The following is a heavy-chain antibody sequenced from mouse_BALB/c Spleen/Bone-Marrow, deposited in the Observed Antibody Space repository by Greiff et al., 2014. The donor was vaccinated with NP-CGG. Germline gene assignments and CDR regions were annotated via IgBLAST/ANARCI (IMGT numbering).Heavy chain of an antibody. J-gene: IGHJ3*01. CDR3: ARELGVFAY. Sequence: LEESGAELVRPGTSVKVCCKASGYAFTNYLIEWVKQRPGQGLEWIGVINPGSGGTNYNEKFKGKATLTADKSSSTAYMQLSSLTSDDSAVYFCARELGVFAYWGQGTLVTVSA. V-gene: IGHV1-54*01. CDR2: INPGSGGT. D-gene: IGHD4-1*01. CDR1: GYAFTNYL.